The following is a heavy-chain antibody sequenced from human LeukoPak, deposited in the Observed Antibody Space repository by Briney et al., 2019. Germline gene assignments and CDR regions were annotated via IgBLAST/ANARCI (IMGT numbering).Heavy chain of an antibody. CDR3: ARGGEYSGSYYDWFDP. CDR1: GYTFTSYD. V-gene: IGHV1-8*03. D-gene: IGHD1-26*01. J-gene: IGHJ5*02. Sequence: GASVKVSCKASGYTFTSYDINWVRQATGQGLEWMGWMNPNSGNTGYAQKFQGRVTITRNTSISPAYMELSSLRSEDTAVYYCARGGEYSGSYYDWFDPWGQGTLVTVSS. CDR2: MNPNSGNT.